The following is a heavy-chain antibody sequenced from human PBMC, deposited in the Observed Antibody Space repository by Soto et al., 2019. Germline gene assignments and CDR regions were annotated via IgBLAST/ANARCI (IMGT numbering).Heavy chain of an antibody. D-gene: IGHD6-19*01. J-gene: IGHJ4*02. Sequence: GASVKVSCMVSGYTLTELSMHWVRQAPGKGLEWMGGFDPEDGETIYAQKFQGRVTMTEDTSTDTAYMELSSLRSEDTAVYYCATPDPHAVAGPSVLLFNYWGQGTLVTVSS. CDR2: FDPEDGET. CDR1: GYTLTELS. CDR3: ATPDPHAVAGPSVLLFNY. V-gene: IGHV1-24*01.